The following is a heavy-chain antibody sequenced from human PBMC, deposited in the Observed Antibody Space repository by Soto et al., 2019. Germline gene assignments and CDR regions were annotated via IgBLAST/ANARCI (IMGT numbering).Heavy chain of an antibody. V-gene: IGHV1-18*01. J-gene: IGHJ6*02. CDR2: ISAYNGNT. Sequence: ASVKVSCKASGYTFTSYGISWVRQAPGQGLEWMGWISAYNGNTNYAQKLQGRVTMTTDTSTSTAYMELRSLRSDDTAVYYCARQGLRYFGYYYYGMDVWGQGTTVTVSS. D-gene: IGHD3-9*01. CDR1: GYTFTSYG. CDR3: ARQGLRYFGYYYYGMDV.